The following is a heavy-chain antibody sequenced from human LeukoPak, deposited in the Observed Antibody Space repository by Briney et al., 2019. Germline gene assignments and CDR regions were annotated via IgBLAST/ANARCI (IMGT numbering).Heavy chain of an antibody. CDR3: AKDIQLST. D-gene: IGHD5-24*01. Sequence: QAGGSLRLSCAASGFNFRDAAMTWVRQAPGKGLEWVSLIISGDNSYYADSVKGRFTISRDNSKNTLSLQMNSLRVEDTAIYYCAKDIQLSTWGLGTMVTVSS. V-gene: IGHV3-23*01. J-gene: IGHJ3*01. CDR2: IISGDNS. CDR1: GFNFRDAA.